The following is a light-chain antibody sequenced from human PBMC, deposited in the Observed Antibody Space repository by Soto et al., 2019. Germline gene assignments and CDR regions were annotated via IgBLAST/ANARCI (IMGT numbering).Light chain of an antibody. CDR2: GAS. V-gene: IGKV3-20*01. J-gene: IGKJ1*01. CDR1: QRVSSSY. Sequence: EIVLTQSPGTLSLSSGERATLSCRASQRVSSSYLAWYQQKPGQAPRLLLYGASSRATGIPDRFSGSGSGTDFTLTISRLEPEDFAVYYCQQYGSSPGTFGQGTKVEIK. CDR3: QQYGSSPGT.